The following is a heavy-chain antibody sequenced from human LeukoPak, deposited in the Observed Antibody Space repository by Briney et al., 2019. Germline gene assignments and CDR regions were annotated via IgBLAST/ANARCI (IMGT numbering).Heavy chain of an antibody. J-gene: IGHJ5*02. Sequence: SETLSLTCTVSGGSIGSYYWSWIRQPAGKGLEWIGRIYTSGSTNYSPSLKSRVTMSVDTSKNHFSLKLSSVTAADTAVYYCARGGYSGSYNWFDPWGQGTLVTVSS. CDR3: ARGGYSGSYNWFDP. D-gene: IGHD1-26*01. CDR1: GGSIGSYY. CDR2: IYTSGST. V-gene: IGHV4-4*07.